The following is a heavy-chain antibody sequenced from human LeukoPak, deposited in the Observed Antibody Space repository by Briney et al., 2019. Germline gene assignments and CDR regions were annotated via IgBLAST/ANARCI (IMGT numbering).Heavy chain of an antibody. J-gene: IGHJ4*02. CDR1: GGSFTNYY. V-gene: IGHV4-59*01. CDR3: ARAGSAHAVFDY. Sequence: SETLSLTCTVSGGSFTNYYWSWIRQPPGKGLEWIGYIYYSGSTNYNPSLKSRATISVDTSKNQFSLKLSSVTAADTAVYYCARAGSAHAVFDYWGQGTLVTVSS. D-gene: IGHD2-15*01. CDR2: IYYSGST.